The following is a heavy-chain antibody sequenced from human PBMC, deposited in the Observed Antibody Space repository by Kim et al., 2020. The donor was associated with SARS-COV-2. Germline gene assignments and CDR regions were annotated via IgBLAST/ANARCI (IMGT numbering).Heavy chain of an antibody. CDR2: ISHSGST. D-gene: IGHD3-10*01. CDR1: NGSFSDYY. Sequence: SETLSLTCAVYNGSFSDYYWTWVRQAPGKGLEWIGDISHSGSTNYKPSLTSRVIISIDTSKTQSSLNLTSVTAADTAVYYCARGRGSGSGSYKRLKPTPIHFWGHGTLVTVSS. CDR3: ARGRGSGSGSYKRLKPTPIHF. J-gene: IGHJ4*01. V-gene: IGHV4-34*01.